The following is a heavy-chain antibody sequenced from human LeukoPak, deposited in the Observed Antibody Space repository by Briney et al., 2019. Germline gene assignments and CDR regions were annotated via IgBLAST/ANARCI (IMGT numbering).Heavy chain of an antibody. J-gene: IGHJ4*02. CDR1: GYTFTGYE. D-gene: IGHD5-24*01. V-gene: IGHV1-8*01. CDR2: MHHNSDNT. CDR3: ARWGLTAGPYGYNSRY. Sequence: ASVTVSCMASGYTFTGYEINWVRQATGQGLAWMGRMHHNSDNTGYAQKLKGRVTLNRDTSLSTAHMELSRLRSDDTAMYYCARWGLTAGPYGYNSRYWGQGTLVTVSS.